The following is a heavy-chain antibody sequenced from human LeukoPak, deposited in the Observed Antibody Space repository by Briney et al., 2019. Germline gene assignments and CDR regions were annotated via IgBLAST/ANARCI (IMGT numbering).Heavy chain of an antibody. CDR1: GGSISSSSYY. CDR2: IYYSGST. V-gene: IGHV4-39*01. J-gene: IGHJ4*02. Sequence: SETLSLTCTVSGGSISSSSYYRGWIRQPPGKGLEWIGSIYYSGSTYYNPSLKSRVTISVDTSENQFSLKLSSVTAADTAVYYCASPPGYSSSWYYFDYWGQGTLVTASS. CDR3: ASPPGYSSSWYYFDY. D-gene: IGHD6-13*01.